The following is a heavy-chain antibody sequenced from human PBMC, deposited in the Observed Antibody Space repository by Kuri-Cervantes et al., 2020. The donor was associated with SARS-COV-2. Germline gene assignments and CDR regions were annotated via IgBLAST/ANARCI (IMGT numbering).Heavy chain of an antibody. Sequence: GESLKISCAASGFTVSSNYMSWVRQAPGKGLEWVSAISGSGGSTYYADSVKGRFTISRDNSKNTLYLQMNSLRAEDTAVYYCAKATGLGWFDPWGQGTLVTVSS. J-gene: IGHJ5*02. CDR2: ISGSGGST. D-gene: IGHD4-17*01. CDR1: GFTVSSNY. CDR3: AKATGLGWFDP. V-gene: IGHV3-23*01.